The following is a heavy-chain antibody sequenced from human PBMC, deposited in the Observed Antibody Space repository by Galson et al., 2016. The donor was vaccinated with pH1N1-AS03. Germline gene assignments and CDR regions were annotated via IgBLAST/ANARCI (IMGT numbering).Heavy chain of an antibody. CDR2: IYPAASDT. D-gene: IGHD1-1*01. J-gene: IGHJ4*02. V-gene: IGHV5-51*01. CDR3: ARQVQTPGYFDY. Sequence: QSGAEVKKPGESLRISCKGSGYSFSSDWIAWVRQMPGKGLEWMGIIYPAASDTRYSPSFQGQVTFSVDRTISTAYLQWSSLKASDTAVYFCARQVQTPGYFDYLGQGTLVTVSS. CDR1: GYSFSSDW.